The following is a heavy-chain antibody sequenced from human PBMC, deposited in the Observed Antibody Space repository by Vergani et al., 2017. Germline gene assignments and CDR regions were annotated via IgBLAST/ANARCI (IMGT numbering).Heavy chain of an antibody. CDR3: AKLGRQQLAPDYYYGMDV. CDR1: GYSITNYW. J-gene: IGHJ6*02. Sequence: EVQLVQSGAEVKKPGESLKISCQGSGYSITNYWIAWVRQRPGKGLEWMGIIYAGDSDVRYSPSFQGQVTMSVDKSLSTAYLQWSSLKASDTATYYCAKLGRQQLAPDYYYGMDVWGQGTTVTVSS. V-gene: IGHV5-51*03. CDR2: IYAGDSDV. D-gene: IGHD6-13*01.